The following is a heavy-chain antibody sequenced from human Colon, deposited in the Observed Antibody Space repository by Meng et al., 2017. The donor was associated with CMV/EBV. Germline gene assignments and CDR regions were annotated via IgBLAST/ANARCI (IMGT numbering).Heavy chain of an antibody. Sequence: GGSLRLSCAGSGFTFSSFALSWIRQAPGKGLEWVSYISSSGSTIYYADSVKGRFTISRDNAKNSLYLQMNSLRAEDTAVYYCARAHFYYYGMDVWGQGTTVTVSS. V-gene: IGHV3-11*04. J-gene: IGHJ6*02. D-gene: IGHD3-3*02. CDR1: GFTFSSFA. CDR3: ARAHFYYYGMDV. CDR2: ISSSGSTI.